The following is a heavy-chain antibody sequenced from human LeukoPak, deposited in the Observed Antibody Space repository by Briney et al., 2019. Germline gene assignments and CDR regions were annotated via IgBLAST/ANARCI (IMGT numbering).Heavy chain of an antibody. Sequence: HPGGSLRLSCAASGFTFSGYWMSWVRQAPGKGLEWVANINQDGSQKYYVDSVKGRSTISRDNAKNSLYLQMNSLRAEDTAVYYCASGDIVAFYWGQGTLVTVSS. D-gene: IGHD5-12*01. V-gene: IGHV3-7*02. CDR1: GFTFSGYW. CDR3: ASGDIVAFY. J-gene: IGHJ4*02. CDR2: INQDGSQK.